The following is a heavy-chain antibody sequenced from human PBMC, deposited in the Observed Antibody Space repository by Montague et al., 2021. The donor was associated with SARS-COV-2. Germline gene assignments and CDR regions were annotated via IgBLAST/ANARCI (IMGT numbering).Heavy chain of an antibody. CDR2: VSPSGGYI. CDR3: ARASWIVATVPDY. D-gene: IGHD5-12*01. V-gene: IGHV3-21*04. J-gene: IGHJ4*02. Sequence: SLRLSCEASGFSFSSYHMNWVRQAPGKGLEWVSSVSPSGGYIYSXDSXKGRFIISRDNAKNSLYLQMSSLRAEDTAIYYCARASWIVATVPDYWGQGTLVTVSS. CDR1: GFSFSSYH.